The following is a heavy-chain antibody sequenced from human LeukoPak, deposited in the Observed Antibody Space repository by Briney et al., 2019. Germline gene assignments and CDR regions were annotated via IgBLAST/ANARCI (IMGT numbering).Heavy chain of an antibody. D-gene: IGHD1-26*01. CDR1: GYTLTELS. CDR3: ATGFRVVGATAFDY. J-gene: IGHJ4*02. V-gene: IGHV1-24*01. CDR2: FDPEDGET. Sequence: ASVKVSRKVSGYTLTELSMHWVRQAPGRGLEWMGGFDPEDGETIYAQKFQGRVTMTEDTSTDTAYMELSSLRSEDTAVYYCATGFRVVGATAFDYWGQGTLVTVSS.